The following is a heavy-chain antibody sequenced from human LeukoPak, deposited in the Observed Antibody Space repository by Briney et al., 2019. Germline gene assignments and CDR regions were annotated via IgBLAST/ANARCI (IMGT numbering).Heavy chain of an antibody. Sequence: PSETLSLTCNVYGESFSGYYWSWIRQPPGKGLEWIGEVNHSGSTTYSPSLKSRVIISVDTSKNQVSLKLSSVTAADTAVYFCARQRREWLPPYYYYYMDVWGKGTTVTVSS. D-gene: IGHD5-18*01. CDR3: ARQRREWLPPYYYYYMDV. CDR2: VNHSGST. J-gene: IGHJ6*03. CDR1: GESFSGYY. V-gene: IGHV4-34*01.